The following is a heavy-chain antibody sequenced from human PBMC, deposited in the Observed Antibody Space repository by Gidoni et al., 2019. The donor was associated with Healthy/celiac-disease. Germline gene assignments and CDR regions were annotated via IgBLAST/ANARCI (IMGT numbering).Heavy chain of an antibody. CDR2: IYYSGST. CDR1: GGSISSSSYY. D-gene: IGHD3-9*01. J-gene: IGHJ6*02. CDR3: ARHVGYYDILTGYRGGSYYYYGMDV. Sequence: QLQLQESGPGLVKPSETLSLTCTVSGGSISSSSYYWGWIRQPPGKGLEWIGSIYYSGSTYYNPSLKSRVTISVDTSKNQFSLKLSSVTAADTAVYYCARHVGYYDILTGYRGGSYYYYGMDVWGQGTTVTVSS. V-gene: IGHV4-39*01.